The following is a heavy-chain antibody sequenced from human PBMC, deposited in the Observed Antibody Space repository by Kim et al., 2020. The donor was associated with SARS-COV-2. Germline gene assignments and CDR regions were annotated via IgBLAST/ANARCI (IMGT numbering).Heavy chain of an antibody. J-gene: IGHJ4*02. V-gene: IGHV3-30*01. CDR3: ARGVSGSYYNAHFDY. Sequence: DSVKGRVTISRGNSKNTLYLQMNSLRAEDTAVYYCARGVSGSYYNAHFDYWGQGTLVTVSS. D-gene: IGHD3-10*01.